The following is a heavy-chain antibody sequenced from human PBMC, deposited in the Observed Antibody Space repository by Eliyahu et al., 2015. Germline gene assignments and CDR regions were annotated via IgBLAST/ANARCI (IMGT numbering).Heavy chain of an antibody. Sequence: QVQLVESGGGLVKPGGSLRXXCAASGFPFXXSSXSWXRQAPGKGLEWVSYISSSGSTIYYADSVKGRFTISRDNAKNSLYLQMNSLRAEDTAVYYCARLAGGGYDYPKEDNWFDPWGQGTLVTVSS. J-gene: IGHJ5*02. V-gene: IGHV3-11*01. D-gene: IGHD5-12*01. CDR2: ISSSGSTI. CDR1: GFPFXXSS. CDR3: ARLAGGGYDYPKEDNWFDP.